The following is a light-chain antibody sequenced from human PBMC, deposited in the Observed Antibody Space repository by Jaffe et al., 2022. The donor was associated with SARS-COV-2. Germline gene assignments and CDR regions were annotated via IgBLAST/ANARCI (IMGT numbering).Light chain of an antibody. Sequence: QSLLTQPPSVSAAPGQKVTISCVGGRSNVGFNSVSWYQQFPGTAPRLLIYENTKRPSGIPDRFSGSKSGTSATLVITGLQTGDEADYYCETLDTSLTSAVFGGGTRLTV. CDR3: ETLDTSLTSAV. CDR2: ENT. J-gene: IGLJ2*01. CDR1: RSNVGFNS. V-gene: IGLV1-51*02.